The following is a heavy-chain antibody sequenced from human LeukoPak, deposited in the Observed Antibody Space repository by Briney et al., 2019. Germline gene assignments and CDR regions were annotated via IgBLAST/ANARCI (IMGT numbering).Heavy chain of an antibody. CDR2: INSDGSST. CDR1: GFTFSSYW. D-gene: IGHD1-1*01. Sequence: PGGSLRLSCAASGFTFSSYWMHWVRQAPGKGLVWVSRINSDGSSTSYADSMKGRFTISRDNAKNTLYLQMNSLRAEDTAVYYCARDWNDYYYYGMDVWGQGTTVTVSS. J-gene: IGHJ6*02. CDR3: ARDWNDYYYYGMDV. V-gene: IGHV3-74*01.